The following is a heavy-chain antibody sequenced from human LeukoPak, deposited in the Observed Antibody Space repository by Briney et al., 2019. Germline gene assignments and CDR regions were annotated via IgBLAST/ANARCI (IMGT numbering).Heavy chain of an antibody. V-gene: IGHV4-4*07. D-gene: IGHD6-13*01. CDR3: ARDRLIAAASYNWFDP. CDR1: GGSISSYY. Sequence: PSETLSLTCTVSGGSISSYYWSWIRQPAGKGLEWIGRIYTSGSTNYNPSLKSRVTMSVDTSQNQFSLKLSSVTAADTAVYYCARDRLIAAASYNWFDPWGQGTLVTVSS. J-gene: IGHJ5*02. CDR2: IYTSGST.